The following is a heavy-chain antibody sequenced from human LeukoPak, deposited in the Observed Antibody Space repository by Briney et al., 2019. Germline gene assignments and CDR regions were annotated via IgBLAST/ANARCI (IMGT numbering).Heavy chain of an antibody. Sequence: PSETLSLTCTVSGGSISSYYWSWIRQPPGKGLEWIGYIYYSGSTNYNPSLKSRVTISVDTSKNQFSLKLSSVTAADTAVYYCARVIFGAWSGYYTFDPWGQGTLVTVSS. V-gene: IGHV4-59*01. CDR1: GGSISSYY. J-gene: IGHJ5*02. CDR2: IYYSGST. CDR3: ARVIFGAWSGYYTFDP. D-gene: IGHD3-3*01.